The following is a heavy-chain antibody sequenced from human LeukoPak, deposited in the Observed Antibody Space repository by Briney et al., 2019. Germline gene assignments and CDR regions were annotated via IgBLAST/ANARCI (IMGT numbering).Heavy chain of an antibody. CDR3: AXXSSIXXLXEDY. D-gene: IGHD6-6*01. Sequence: PSETLSLTCTVSGYSISSGYYWGWIRQPPGKGLEWIGSIYHSGSTYYNPSLKSRVTISVDTSKNQFSLKLSSVTAADTAVYYCAXXSSIXXLXEDYWGQGTLVTVSS. CDR1: GYSISSGYY. CDR2: IYHSGST. V-gene: IGHV4-38-2*02. J-gene: IGHJ4*02.